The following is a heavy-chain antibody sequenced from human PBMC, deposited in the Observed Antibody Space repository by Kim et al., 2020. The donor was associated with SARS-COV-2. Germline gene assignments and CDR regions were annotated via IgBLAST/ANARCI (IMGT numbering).Heavy chain of an antibody. J-gene: IGHJ4*02. CDR3: AGCSGGSCPPDS. V-gene: IGHV1-69*13. Sequence: SVKVSCKASGVTFSSYVISWVRQAPGQGLEWMGEIIPIFGTPKYAQKFQGRGAISADESTRTAYMELSSLRSEDTAVYYCAGCSGGSCPPDSWGRGTLVTISS. CDR2: IIPIFGTP. D-gene: IGHD2-15*01. CDR1: GVTFSSYV.